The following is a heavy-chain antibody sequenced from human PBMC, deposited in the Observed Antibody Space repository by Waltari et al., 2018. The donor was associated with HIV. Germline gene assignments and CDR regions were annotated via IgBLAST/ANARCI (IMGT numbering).Heavy chain of an antibody. V-gene: IGHV4-34*01. CDR1: GGSFSGYY. D-gene: IGHD6-13*01. CDR3: ARGGVQQLALGWFDP. Sequence: QVQLQQWGAGLLKPSETLSLTYAVYGGSFSGYYWSWIRQPPGKGLEWIGEINHSGSTNYNPSLKSRVTISVDTSKNQFSLKLSSVTAADTAVYYCARGGVQQLALGWFDPWGQGTLVTVSS. CDR2: INHSGST. J-gene: IGHJ5*02.